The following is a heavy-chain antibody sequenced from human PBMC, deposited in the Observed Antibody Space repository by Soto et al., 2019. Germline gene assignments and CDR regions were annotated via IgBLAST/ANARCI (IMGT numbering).Heavy chain of an antibody. CDR3: AREREYQLLYFGWFDP. CDR2: INSDGTST. J-gene: IGHJ5*02. V-gene: IGHV3-74*03. CDR1: GFTFSTYW. Sequence: EVQLVESGGNLVQPGGSLRLSCAASGFTFSTYWMHWVRQAPGKGLVWVSRINSDGTSTKYSDSVKGRFTISRDNAKNTLYLQMNSLRVEDTAVYFCAREREYQLLYFGWFDPWGQGTLVTVSS. D-gene: IGHD2-2*02.